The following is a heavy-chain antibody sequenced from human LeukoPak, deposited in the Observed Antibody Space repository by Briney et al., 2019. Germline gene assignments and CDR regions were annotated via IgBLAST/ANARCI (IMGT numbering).Heavy chain of an antibody. V-gene: IGHV1-69*05. CDR3: AKEPAAAEYYFDY. D-gene: IGHD6-13*01. Sequence: SVKVSCKASGGTFSSYAISWVRQAPGQGLEWMGGIIPIFGTANYAQKFQGRVTITTDESTSTAYMELSSLRSEDTAVYYCAKEPAAAEYYFDYWGQGTLVTVSS. CDR2: IIPIFGTA. J-gene: IGHJ4*02. CDR1: GGTFSSYA.